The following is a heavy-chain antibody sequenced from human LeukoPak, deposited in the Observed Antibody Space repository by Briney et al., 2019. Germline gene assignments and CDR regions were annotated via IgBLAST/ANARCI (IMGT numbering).Heavy chain of an antibody. Sequence: GGSLRLSCAASGFTVSSNYMSWVRQAPGKGLEWVSVIYSGGSTYYADSVKGRFTISRDNSKSTLYIQMSSLRAEDTAVYYCARAKPKNMVRGLIMRRESRYYFDYWGQGTLVTVSS. V-gene: IGHV3-53*01. CDR1: GFTVSSNY. J-gene: IGHJ4*02. D-gene: IGHD3-10*01. CDR2: IYSGGST. CDR3: ARAKPKNMVRGLIMRRESRYYFDY.